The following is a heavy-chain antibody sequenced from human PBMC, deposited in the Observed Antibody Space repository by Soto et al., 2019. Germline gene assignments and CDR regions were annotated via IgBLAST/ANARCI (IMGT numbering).Heavy chain of an antibody. CDR1: GGSISSYY. D-gene: IGHD3-3*01. CDR3: ARGITIFGVVIIGFGP. CDR2: IYYSGST. J-gene: IGHJ5*02. V-gene: IGHV4-59*01. Sequence: PSETLSLTCTVSGGSISSYYWSWIRQPPGKGLEWIGYIYYSGSTNYNPSLKSRVTISVDTSKNQFSLKLSSVTAADTAVYYCARGITIFGVVIIGFGPWGQGTLVTVS.